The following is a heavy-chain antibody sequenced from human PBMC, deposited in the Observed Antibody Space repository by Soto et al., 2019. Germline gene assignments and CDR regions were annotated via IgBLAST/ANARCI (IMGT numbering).Heavy chain of an antibody. V-gene: IGHV5-51*01. Sequence: PGESLKISCKASGYSFTSYWIAWVRQMPGKGLEWMGIIYPGDSDTRYSPSFQGQVTISADKSINTAYLQWSSLKDSDIAVYYCARAHPYGDYTRRYFHHWGQGTLVTVSS. D-gene: IGHD4-17*01. CDR1: GYSFTSYW. CDR2: IYPGDSDT. J-gene: IGHJ1*01. CDR3: ARAHPYGDYTRRYFHH.